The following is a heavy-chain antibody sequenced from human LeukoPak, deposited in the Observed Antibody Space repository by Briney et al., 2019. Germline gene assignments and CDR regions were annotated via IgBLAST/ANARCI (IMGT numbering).Heavy chain of an antibody. D-gene: IGHD2/OR15-2a*01. V-gene: IGHV4-59*08. CDR2: ISDIGSI. CDR1: GGSISSYY. Sequence: SETLSLTCTVSGGSISSYYWSWIRQPPGKGLEWIAYISDIGSINYNPSLKSRVTISLDTSKNQFSLKLSSVTAADTAAYYCAGHHPRNTVDFWGQGTLVTVSS. CDR3: AGHHPRNTVDF. J-gene: IGHJ4*02.